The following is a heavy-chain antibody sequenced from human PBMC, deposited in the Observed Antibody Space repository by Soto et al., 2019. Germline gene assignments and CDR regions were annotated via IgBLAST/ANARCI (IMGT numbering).Heavy chain of an antibody. CDR3: ARDSPTTVVTPDY. Sequence: QVQLVESGGGVVQPGRSLRLSCAASGFTFSSYAMHWVRQAPGKGLEWVAVISYDGSNKYYADSVKGRFTISRDNSKNPLYLQMNSLRAEDTAVYYCARDSPTTVVTPDYWGQGTLVTVSS. V-gene: IGHV3-30-3*01. D-gene: IGHD4-17*01. CDR2: ISYDGSNK. CDR1: GFTFSSYA. J-gene: IGHJ4*02.